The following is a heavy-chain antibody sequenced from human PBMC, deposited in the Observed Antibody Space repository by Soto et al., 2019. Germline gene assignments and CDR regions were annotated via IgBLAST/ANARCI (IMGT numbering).Heavy chain of an antibody. V-gene: IGHV4-31*03. D-gene: IGHD6-6*01. CDR2: IYYSGST. CDR1: GGSISSGGYY. J-gene: IGHJ3*02. Sequence: SETLSLTCTVSGGSISSGGYYWSWIRQHPGKGLEWIGYIYYSGSTYYNPSLKSRVTISVDTSKNQFSLKLSSVTAADTAVYYCARDGESSSSPLGAFDIWGQGTMVTVSS. CDR3: ARDGESSSSPLGAFDI.